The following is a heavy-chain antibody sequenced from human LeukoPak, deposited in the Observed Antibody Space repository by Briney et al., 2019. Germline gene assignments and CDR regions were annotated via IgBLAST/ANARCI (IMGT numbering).Heavy chain of an antibody. V-gene: IGHV4-34*01. J-gene: IGHJ4*02. CDR1: GGSVSGYY. Sequence: SETLSLTCAVYGGSVSGYYWSWIRQPPGKGLEWIGEINHSGSTNYNPSLKSRVTISVDTSKNQFSLKLSSVTAADTAVYYCARSARVLTGPYYFDYWGQGTLVTVSS. CDR3: ARSARVLTGPYYFDY. CDR2: INHSGST. D-gene: IGHD3-9*01.